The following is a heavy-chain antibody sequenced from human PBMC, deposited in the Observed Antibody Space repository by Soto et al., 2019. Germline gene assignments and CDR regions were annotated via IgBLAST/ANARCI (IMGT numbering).Heavy chain of an antibody. D-gene: IGHD3-22*01. Sequence: EVQLVESGGGLVKPGGSLRLSCAASGFTFSTYSLHWVRQAPGKGLEWVSSISSTSSYIYYADSVKGRFTISRDNAKNSLYQQMNSLRAEDTAVYYCVRDVNYYDSSGYRDYWGQGTLVTVSS. CDR2: ISSTSSYI. CDR3: VRDVNYYDSSGYRDY. CDR1: GFTFSTYS. V-gene: IGHV3-21*06. J-gene: IGHJ4*02.